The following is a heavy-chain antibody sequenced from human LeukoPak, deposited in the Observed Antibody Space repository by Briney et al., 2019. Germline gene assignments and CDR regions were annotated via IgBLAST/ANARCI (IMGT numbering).Heavy chain of an antibody. J-gene: IGHJ4*02. CDR2: ISGSGGST. CDR3: AKAETFDYGDYVAFDY. V-gene: IGHV3-23*01. D-gene: IGHD4-17*01. CDR1: GFTFSSYA. Sequence: GGSLRLSRAASGFTFSSYAMSWVRQAPGKGLEWVSAISGSGGSTYYADSVKGRFTISRDNSKNTLYLQMNSLRAEDTAVYYCAKAETFDYGDYVAFDYWGQGTLVTVSS.